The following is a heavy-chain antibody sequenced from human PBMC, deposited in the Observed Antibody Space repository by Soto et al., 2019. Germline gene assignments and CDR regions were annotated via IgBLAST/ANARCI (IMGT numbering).Heavy chain of an antibody. D-gene: IGHD2-15*01. CDR1: GYVFTAYS. CDR2: VNPSGGSA. Sequence: ASVKVSCKTSGYVFTAYSMHWVRQAPGQGLEWMGVVNPSGGSAHYAQSFEGRVTLTRDTSTSTFYMELSSLRSEDTAVYYCAREENCRGGTCYSEYFHHWGQGTLVTVSS. J-gene: IGHJ1*01. CDR3: AREENCRGGTCYSEYFHH. V-gene: IGHV1-46*01.